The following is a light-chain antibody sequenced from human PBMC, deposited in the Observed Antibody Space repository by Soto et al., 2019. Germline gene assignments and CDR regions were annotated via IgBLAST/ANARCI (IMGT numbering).Light chain of an antibody. CDR3: CSYAGGRTYL. Sequence: QSVLTQPRSVSGSPGQSVTISCTGTSSDVGGYNYVSWYQQHPGKAPKLMIFEGTKRPSGVSDRFSGSKSGNTASLTISGLQTEDEADYYCCSYAGGRTYLFGTGTTGTVL. V-gene: IGLV2-11*01. J-gene: IGLJ1*01. CDR2: EGT. CDR1: SSDVGGYNY.